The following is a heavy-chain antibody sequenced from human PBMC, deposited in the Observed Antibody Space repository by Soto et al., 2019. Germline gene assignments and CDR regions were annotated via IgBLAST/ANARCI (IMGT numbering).Heavy chain of an antibody. CDR3: ARESGGATATLDYSYSYMDV. D-gene: IGHD5-12*01. J-gene: IGHJ6*03. CDR2: INPNGGVT. CDR1: GDSFNDYY. V-gene: IGHV1-2*04. Sequence: QVQLVQSGAEVRKPGASVTVSCRSSGDSFNDYYIHWVRQAPGQGFEWMGWINPNGGVTKYAQKFQGWVSTTRATSIRTVYMQLSRLRSDDTAIYYCARESGGATATLDYSYSYMDVWGTGTTVTVSS.